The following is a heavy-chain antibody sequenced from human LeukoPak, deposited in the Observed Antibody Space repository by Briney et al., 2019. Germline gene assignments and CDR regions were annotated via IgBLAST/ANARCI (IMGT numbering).Heavy chain of an antibody. CDR1: GFTLSSYW. CDR2: IKYDGSEI. CDR3: ARGIAAAGLFFDS. D-gene: IGHD6-13*01. Sequence: QPGGSLRLSCAASGFTLSSYWMSWVRQAPGKGLEWVANIKYDGSEIHYVDSVKGRFTISRDMAKNSVNLQMNGLRAEDTAVYYCARGIAAAGLFFDSWGQGTLVTVSS. V-gene: IGHV3-7*01. J-gene: IGHJ4*02.